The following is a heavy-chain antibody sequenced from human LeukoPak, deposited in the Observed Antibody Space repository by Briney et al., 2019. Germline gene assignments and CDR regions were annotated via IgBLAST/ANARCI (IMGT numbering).Heavy chain of an antibody. CDR1: GGSISSSDYY. Sequence: SETLSLTCSVSGGSISSSDYYWSWIRQPPGKGLEWLGNIYYTGSTNYNPSLKSRVTLSVDTFKNQFSLHLSSVTAADTAVYYCARENYCTNGVCWAFDPWGQGTLVTVSS. D-gene: IGHD2-8*01. CDR2: IYYTGST. V-gene: IGHV4-39*07. CDR3: ARENYCTNGVCWAFDP. J-gene: IGHJ5*02.